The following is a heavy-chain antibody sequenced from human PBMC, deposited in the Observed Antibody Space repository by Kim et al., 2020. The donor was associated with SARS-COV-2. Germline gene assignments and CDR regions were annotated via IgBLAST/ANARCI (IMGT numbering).Heavy chain of an antibody. D-gene: IGHD6-13*01. CDR3: ARDRSSSSWYGTGGMDV. J-gene: IGHJ6*02. Sequence: GGSLRLSCAASGFTVSSNYMSWVRQAPGKGLEWVSVIYSGGSTYYADSVKGRFTISRDNSKNTLYLQMNSLRAEDTAVYYCARDRSSSSWYGTGGMDVWGQGTTVTVSS. CDR2: IYSGGST. V-gene: IGHV3-53*01. CDR1: GFTVSSNY.